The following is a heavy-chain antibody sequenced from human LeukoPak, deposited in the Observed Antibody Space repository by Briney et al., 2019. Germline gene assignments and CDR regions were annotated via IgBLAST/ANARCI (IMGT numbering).Heavy chain of an antibody. D-gene: IGHD6-13*01. J-gene: IGHJ6*02. CDR2: ISYDGSNK. CDR3: AKDRSSSWYEGPFNGMDV. Sequence: GGSLRLSCAASGFTFSSHWMHWVRQAPGKGLEWVAVISYDGSNKYYADSVKGRFTISRDNSKNTLYLQMNSLRAEDTAVYYCAKDRSSSWYEGPFNGMDVWGQGTTVTVSS. CDR1: GFTFSSHW. V-gene: IGHV3-30*18.